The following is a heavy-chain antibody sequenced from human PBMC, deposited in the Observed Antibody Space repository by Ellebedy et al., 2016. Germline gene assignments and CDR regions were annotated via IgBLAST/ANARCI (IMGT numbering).Heavy chain of an antibody. CDR3: ARDGHHYDSGNSGAFGWIDP. CDR1: GGSITSNNHY. Sequence: SETLSLTCIVSGGSITSNNHYWDWIRQSPGRGLEWIASVYHSGNGHYNPSLKSRPSISIDTSKNQFSLHLTAVPAADTAVYYCARDGHHYDSGNSGAFGWIDPWGQGTLVTVSS. J-gene: IGHJ5*02. CDR2: VYHSGNG. D-gene: IGHD3-10*01. V-gene: IGHV4-39*07.